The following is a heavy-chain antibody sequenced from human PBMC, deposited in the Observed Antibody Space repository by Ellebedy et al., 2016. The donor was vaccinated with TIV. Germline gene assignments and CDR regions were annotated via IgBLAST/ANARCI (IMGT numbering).Heavy chain of an antibody. CDR2: IYYSAYT. CDR1: GGSVNSDDYF. V-gene: IGHV4-61*03. J-gene: IGHJ4*02. CDR3: ASQGGVHGGLGYFDY. D-gene: IGHD2-8*02. Sequence: SETLSLXXSVSGGSVNSDDYFWSWIRQPPGKGLEWIGDIYYSAYTDYNPSLKSRIAMSLDTSKNHFSLSLRSVSAADTAMYYCASQGGVHGGLGYFDYWGQGTLVTVSS.